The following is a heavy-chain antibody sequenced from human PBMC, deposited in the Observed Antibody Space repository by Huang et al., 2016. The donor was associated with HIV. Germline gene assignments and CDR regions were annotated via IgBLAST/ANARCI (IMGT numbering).Heavy chain of an antibody. J-gene: IGHJ4*02. Sequence: DVQLVESGGGLVQPGGSLRLSCAASGFTCSNYWMHWVRQAPGKGLGLVSHIKSDGRSISYEDSVKGRFTSSRDNAKNTLYLQMNSLRAEDTAIFYFARDDSDYRLSVPYYFDYWGQGTLVTVSS. D-gene: IGHD3-9*01. CDR1: GFTCSNYW. V-gene: IGHV3-74*01. CDR2: IKSDGRSI. CDR3: ARDDSDYRLSVPYYFDY.